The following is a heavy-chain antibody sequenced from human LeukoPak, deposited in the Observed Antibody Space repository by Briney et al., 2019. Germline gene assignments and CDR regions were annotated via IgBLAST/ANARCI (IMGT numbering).Heavy chain of an antibody. V-gene: IGHV5-51*01. Sequence: GGSLRISCAASGFTFSSSAMTWVRQMPGKGLEWMGIIYPGDSDTRYSPSFQGQVTISADKSISTAYLQWSSLKASDTAMYYCARRSYYDSSGYRYFDYWGQGTLVTVSS. D-gene: IGHD3-22*01. J-gene: IGHJ4*02. CDR3: ARRSYYDSSGYRYFDY. CDR2: IYPGDSDT. CDR1: GFTFSSSA.